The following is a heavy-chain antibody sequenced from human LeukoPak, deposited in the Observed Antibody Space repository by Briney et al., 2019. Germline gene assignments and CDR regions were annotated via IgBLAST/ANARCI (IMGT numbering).Heavy chain of an antibody. D-gene: IGHD6-19*01. J-gene: IGHJ4*02. CDR2: IYCSGST. CDR1: GGSISSYY. Sequence: SETLSLTCTVSGGSISSYYWSWIRQPPGKGLEWIGYIYCSGSTNYNPSLKSRVTISVDTSKNQFSLKLSSVTAADTAVYYCARQSGWYYFDYWGQGTLVTVSS. V-gene: IGHV4-59*01. CDR3: ARQSGWYYFDY.